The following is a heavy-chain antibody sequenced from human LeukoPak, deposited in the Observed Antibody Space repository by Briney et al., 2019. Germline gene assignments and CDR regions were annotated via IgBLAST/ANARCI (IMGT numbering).Heavy chain of an antibody. CDR2: ISSSSSYI. CDR3: ARGPLAVDGAFDI. CDR1: GFTFSSYS. V-gene: IGHV3-21*01. Sequence: GGSLRLSCAASGFTFSSYSMNWVRQAAGNGLEWVSSISSSSSYIYYADSVKGRFTISRDNAKNSLYLQMNSLRAEDTAVYYCARGPLAVDGAFDIWGQGTMVTVSS. J-gene: IGHJ3*02. D-gene: IGHD6-19*01.